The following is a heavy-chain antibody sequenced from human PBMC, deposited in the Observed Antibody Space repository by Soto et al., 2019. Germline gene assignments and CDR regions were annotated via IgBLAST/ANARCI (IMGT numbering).Heavy chain of an antibody. CDR2: ISSSSSTI. D-gene: IGHD3-3*01. CDR3: ARDVLRFLEWLAFYGMDV. Sequence: GGSLRLSCAASGFTFSSYSMNWVRQAPGKGLEWVSYISSSSSTIYYADSVKGRFTISRDNAKNSLYLQMNSLRDEDTAVYYCARDVLRFLEWLAFYGMDVWGQETTVTVSS. J-gene: IGHJ6*02. V-gene: IGHV3-48*02. CDR1: GFTFSSYS.